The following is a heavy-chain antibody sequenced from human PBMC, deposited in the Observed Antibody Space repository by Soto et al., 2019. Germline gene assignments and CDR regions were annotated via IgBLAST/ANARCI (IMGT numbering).Heavy chain of an antibody. CDR1: GYTFTSYY. D-gene: IGHD6-19*01. J-gene: IGHJ6*02. CDR2: INPSGGST. V-gene: IGHV1-46*01. Sequence: QVQLVQSGAEVKKPGVSVKVSCKASGYTFTSYYMHWVRQAPGQGLEWMGIINPSGGSTSYAQKFQGRVTMTRDTSTSTVYMELSSLRSEDTAVYYCARNPLIAVAVSHYYYYGMDVWGQGTTVTVSS. CDR3: ARNPLIAVAVSHYYYYGMDV.